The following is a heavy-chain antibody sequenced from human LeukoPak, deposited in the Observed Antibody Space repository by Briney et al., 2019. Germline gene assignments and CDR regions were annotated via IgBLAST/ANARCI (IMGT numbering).Heavy chain of an antibody. CDR3: SRGAMTAKPSDF. CDR1: GVPINSRDYY. CDR2: IYYSGNT. Sequence: PSETLSLTCSVSGVPINSRDYYWNWIRQPPGKGLEWIGSIYYSGNTYYNPSLQRRATISVHTSRDYFSLTLSSVTAADTALYFCSRGAMTAKPSDFWGQGTLVTVSS. J-gene: IGHJ4*02. D-gene: IGHD2-2*01. V-gene: IGHV4-39*01.